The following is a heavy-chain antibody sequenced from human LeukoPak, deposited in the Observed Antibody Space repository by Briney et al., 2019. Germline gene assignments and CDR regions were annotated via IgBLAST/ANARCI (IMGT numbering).Heavy chain of an antibody. CDR2: IWYDGSNK. CDR3: ARDRLPGIAAARGWFDP. V-gene: IGHV3-33*01. Sequence: GGSLRLSCAASGFTFSSYGMHWVRQAPGKGLEWVAVIWYDGSNKYCADSVKGRFTISRDNSKNTLYLQMNSLRAEDTAVYYCARDRLPGIAAARGWFDPWGQGTLVTVSS. J-gene: IGHJ5*02. CDR1: GFTFSSYG. D-gene: IGHD6-13*01.